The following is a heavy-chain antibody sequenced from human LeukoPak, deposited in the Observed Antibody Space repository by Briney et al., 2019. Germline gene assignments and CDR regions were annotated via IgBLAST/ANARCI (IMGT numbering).Heavy chain of an antibody. Sequence: GTLSLTCAVSGGSISSSNWWSWVRQASGKGLEWVSAISGSGGSTYYAESVKGRFTISRDNSKNTLYLQMNSLRAEDTALYYCARIAMAGIGDGFDIWGQGTMVTVSS. CDR2: ISGSGGST. V-gene: IGHV3-23*01. CDR3: ARIAMAGIGDGFDI. D-gene: IGHD6-19*01. CDR1: GGSISSSN. J-gene: IGHJ3*02.